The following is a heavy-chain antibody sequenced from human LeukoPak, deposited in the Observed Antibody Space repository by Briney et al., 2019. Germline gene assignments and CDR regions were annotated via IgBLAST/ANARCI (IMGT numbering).Heavy chain of an antibody. V-gene: IGHV1-2*02. J-gene: IGHJ4*02. CDR1: GYSFSDNY. CDR2: INPNSGGT. CDR3: AREVYGDSSFDY. D-gene: IGHD4-17*01. Sequence: GASVKVSCKASGYSFSDNYMRWVRQAPGQGLEWMGWINPNSGGTNYAQKFQGRVTMTRDTSISTAYMELSRLRSDDTAVYYCAREVYGDSSFDYWGQGTLLTVSS.